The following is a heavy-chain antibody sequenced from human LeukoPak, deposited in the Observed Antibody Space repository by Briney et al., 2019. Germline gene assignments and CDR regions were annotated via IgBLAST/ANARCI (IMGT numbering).Heavy chain of an antibody. V-gene: IGHV3-21*01. CDR1: GFTFSSYS. CDR3: ARDGLEGLYYYYYMDV. Sequence: GGSLRLSCAASGFTFSSYSMNWVRQAPGKGLEWVSSISSSSSYIYYADSVKGRFTISRDNAKNSLYLQMNSLRAEDTAVYYCARDGLEGLYYYYYMDVWGKGTTVTISS. CDR2: ISSSSSYI. J-gene: IGHJ6*03. D-gene: IGHD1-1*01.